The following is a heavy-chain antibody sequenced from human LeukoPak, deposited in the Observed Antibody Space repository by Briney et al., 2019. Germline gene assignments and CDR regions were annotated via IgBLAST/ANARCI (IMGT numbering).Heavy chain of an antibody. CDR1: GFTFSSYG. CDR2: ISGSGGST. J-gene: IGHJ3*02. V-gene: IGHV3-23*01. CDR3: AKDEWELDAFDI. D-gene: IGHD1-26*01. Sequence: GGSLGLSCAASGFTFSSYGMSWVRQAPGKGLEWVSAISGSGGSTYYADSVKGRFTISRDNSKNTLYLQMNSLRAEDTAVYYCAKDEWELDAFDIWGQGTMVTVSS.